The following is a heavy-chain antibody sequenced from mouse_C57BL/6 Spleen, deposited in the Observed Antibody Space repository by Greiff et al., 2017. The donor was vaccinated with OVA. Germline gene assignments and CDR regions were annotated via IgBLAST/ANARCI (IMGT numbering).Heavy chain of an antibody. CDR2: IYPRSGNT. D-gene: IGHD1-1*01. CDR3: ASPLTTVVGAMDY. Sequence: QVQLKESGAELARPGASVKLSCKASGYTFTSYGISWVKQRTGQGLEWIGEIYPRSGNTYYNEKFKGKATLTADKSSSTAYMELRSLTSEDSAVYVCASPLTTVVGAMDYWGQGTSVTVSS. J-gene: IGHJ4*01. V-gene: IGHV1-81*01. CDR1: GYTFTSYG.